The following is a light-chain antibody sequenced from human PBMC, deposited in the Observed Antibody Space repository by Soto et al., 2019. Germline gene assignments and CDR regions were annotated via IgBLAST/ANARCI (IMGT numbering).Light chain of an antibody. V-gene: IGLV2-8*01. CDR2: EVN. CDR3: SSYAGTNNRYV. J-gene: IGLJ1*01. CDR1: GPDIGGYNF. Sequence: QSALTQPPSASGSPGQSVTISCTGTGPDIGGYNFVSWYQQHPGKVPKLIIYEVNKRPSGVPDRFSGSKSGNTASLTVSGLQADDEADYYCSSYAGTNNRYVFGTGTKLTVL.